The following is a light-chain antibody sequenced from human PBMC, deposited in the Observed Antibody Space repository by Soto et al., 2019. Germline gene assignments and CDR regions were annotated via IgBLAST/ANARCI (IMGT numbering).Light chain of an antibody. J-gene: IGKJ5*01. V-gene: IGKV3-20*01. CDR2: GAP. CDR3: QHYGSSPPLIT. Sequence: EIVLTQSPDTLSLSPGERSTLSCRASQSVNSNYLAWYQQRPGQAPRLLIYGAPSRATGIPDRFSGGGSETDFTLTIRSLEPADFAVYYCQHYGSSPPLITFGQGTRLEIK. CDR1: QSVNSNY.